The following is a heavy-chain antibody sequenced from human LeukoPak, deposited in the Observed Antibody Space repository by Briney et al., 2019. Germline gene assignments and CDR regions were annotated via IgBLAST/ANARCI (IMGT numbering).Heavy chain of an antibody. CDR2: ISSSSSTI. D-gene: IGHD7-27*01. Sequence: GGSLRLSCAASGFTLSSYNMNWVRQAPGKGLEWVSYISSSSSTIYYADSVKGRFTISRDNAKNSLYLQMNSLRAEDRAVYYCARDSITEDNSLDYWGRGILVTVSS. V-gene: IGHV3-48*04. CDR1: GFTLSSYN. J-gene: IGHJ4*02. CDR3: ARDSITEDNSLDY.